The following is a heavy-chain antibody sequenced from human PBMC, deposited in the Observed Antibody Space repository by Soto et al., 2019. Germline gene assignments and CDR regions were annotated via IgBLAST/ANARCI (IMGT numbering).Heavy chain of an antibody. J-gene: IGHJ5*02. CDR3: ATCTSPSGRGQNRFDP. V-gene: IGHV4-34*01. D-gene: IGHD2-15*01. CDR2: INHRGST. CDR1: GGSFSGYY. Sequence: QVQLQQWGAGLLKPSETLSLTCAVSGGSFSGYYWNWIRQPPGKGLEWIAEINHRGSTNYNPSLESRVTISVDTSQNQFSLKLSSVTATDTAVYYCATCTSPSGRGQNRFDPWGQGTLVTVSS.